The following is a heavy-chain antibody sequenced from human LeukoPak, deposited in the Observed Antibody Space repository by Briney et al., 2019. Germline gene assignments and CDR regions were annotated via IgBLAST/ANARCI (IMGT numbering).Heavy chain of an antibody. Sequence: GGSLRLSCAASGFTFSSYWMSWVRQAPGKGLEWVANIKQDGSEKYYVDSVKGRFTISRDNAKNSLYLQMNSLRAEDTAVYYCARERITMVRGAGGVLDYWGQGTLVTVSS. D-gene: IGHD3-10*01. CDR3: ARERITMVRGAGGVLDY. V-gene: IGHV3-7*01. J-gene: IGHJ4*02. CDR2: IKQDGSEK. CDR1: GFTFSSYW.